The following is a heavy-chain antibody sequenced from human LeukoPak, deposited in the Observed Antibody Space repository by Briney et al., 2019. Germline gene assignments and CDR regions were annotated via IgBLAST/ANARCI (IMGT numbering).Heavy chain of an antibody. D-gene: IGHD2-2*01. Sequence: GGSLRLSCAASGFTFSEYYMSWIRQAPGKGLEWVSYISSSGSTIYYADSVKGRFTISRDNAKNSLYLQMNSLRAEDTAVYYCARVWDIVVVPAAIAAAFDIWGQGTMVTVSS. V-gene: IGHV3-11*04. CDR2: ISSSGSTI. CDR3: ARVWDIVVVPAAIAAAFDI. J-gene: IGHJ3*02. CDR1: GFTFSEYY.